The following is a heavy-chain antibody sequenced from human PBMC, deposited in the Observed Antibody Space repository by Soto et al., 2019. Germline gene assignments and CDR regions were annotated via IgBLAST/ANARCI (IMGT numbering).Heavy chain of an antibody. CDR1: GFTFSSYA. D-gene: IGHD3-22*01. CDR2: ISGSGGST. CDR3: AKDEGDYYDSSGYPKLDDY. J-gene: IGHJ4*03. V-gene: IGHV3-23*01. Sequence: GGSLRLSCAASGFTFSSYAMSWVRQAPGKGLEWVSAISGSGGSTYYADSVKGRFTISRDNSKNTLYLQMNSLRAEDTAVYYCAKDEGDYYDSSGYPKLDDYWGQGSL.